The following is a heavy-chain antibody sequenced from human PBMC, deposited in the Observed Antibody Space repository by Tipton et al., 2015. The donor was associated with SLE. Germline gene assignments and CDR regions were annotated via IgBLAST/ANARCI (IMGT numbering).Heavy chain of an antibody. V-gene: IGHV4-59*11. CDR3: ARGLRADRSSHFDY. CDR1: GDSIHTHY. Sequence: TLSLTCTVSGDSIHTHYWSWIRQSPGRGLEWIGYIHYTGVTDYNPSLRSRVTISADTSKNQFSLKLRSVTAADTAVYYCARGLRADRSSHFDYWGQGTLATVSS. J-gene: IGHJ4*02. D-gene: IGHD3-22*01. CDR2: IHYTGVT.